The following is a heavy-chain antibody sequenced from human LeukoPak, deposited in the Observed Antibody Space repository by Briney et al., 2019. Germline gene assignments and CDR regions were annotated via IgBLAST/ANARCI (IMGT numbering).Heavy chain of an antibody. V-gene: IGHV3-23*01. CDR3: AKDLKLTTAPSG. Sequence: PGGSLRLPCAASGFTFSSYAMSWVRQAPGKGLEWVSGISDSGGSTYYADSVKGRFTISRDNSKNTLYLQMNSLRAEDTAVYYCAKDLKLTTAPSGWGQGTLVTVSS. D-gene: IGHD4-17*01. J-gene: IGHJ4*02. CDR2: ISDSGGST. CDR1: GFTFSSYA.